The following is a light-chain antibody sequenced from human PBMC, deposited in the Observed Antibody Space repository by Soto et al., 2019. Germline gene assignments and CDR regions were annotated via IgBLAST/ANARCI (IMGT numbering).Light chain of an antibody. CDR2: GAS. V-gene: IGKV1-39*01. Sequence: SPPPWSASVGDRVPTTSRASQSISIHLNWYQLKPGKAPNLLMYGASYLKSGVQTRFSGSGSGTDFTLTISRLQPEDFALYYCQQTDTTNELTFGQGTRLEIK. J-gene: IGKJ5*01. CDR3: QQTDTTNELT. CDR1: QSISIH.